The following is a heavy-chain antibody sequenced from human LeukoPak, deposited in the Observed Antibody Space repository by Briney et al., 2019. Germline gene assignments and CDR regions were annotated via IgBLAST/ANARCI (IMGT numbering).Heavy chain of an antibody. CDR3: ARHPGVGAAGTAEGFDY. J-gene: IGHJ4*02. CDR2: IYYTGGT. D-gene: IGHD6-13*01. V-gene: IGHV4-59*08. Sequence: SETLSLTCTVSGGSITNYYWSWIRQPPGKGLEWIGYIYYTGGTNYNPSLKSRVTISVHTSKNQFSLRLNSVTAADTAVYYCARHPGVGAAGTAEGFDYWGQGTPVTVSS. CDR1: GGSITNYY.